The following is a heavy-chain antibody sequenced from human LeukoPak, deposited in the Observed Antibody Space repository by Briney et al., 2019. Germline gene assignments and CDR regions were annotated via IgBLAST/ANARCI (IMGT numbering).Heavy chain of an antibody. Sequence: SETLSLTCTVSGGSISSYYWSWIRQPAGKGLEWIGRICSTGSTNYNPSLKRRVTMSVDTSKNQFSLRLRSVTAADTAVYYCARQIASAGTAGFDFWGQGALVTVSS. V-gene: IGHV4-4*07. D-gene: IGHD6-13*01. CDR3: ARQIASAGTAGFDF. CDR2: ICSTGST. J-gene: IGHJ4*02. CDR1: GGSISSYY.